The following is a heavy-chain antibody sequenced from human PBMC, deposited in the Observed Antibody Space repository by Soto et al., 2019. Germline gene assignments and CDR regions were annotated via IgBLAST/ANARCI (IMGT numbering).Heavy chain of an antibody. Sequence: SETLSLTCTVSGGSISSYYWSWIRQPPGKGLEWIGYIYYSGSTNYNPSLKSRVTISVDTSKNQFSLKLSSVTAADTAVYYCARVISSSWYLWFDPWGQGTLVTVSS. D-gene: IGHD6-13*01. CDR1: GGSISSYY. CDR2: IYYSGST. J-gene: IGHJ5*02. V-gene: IGHV4-59*01. CDR3: ARVISSSWYLWFDP.